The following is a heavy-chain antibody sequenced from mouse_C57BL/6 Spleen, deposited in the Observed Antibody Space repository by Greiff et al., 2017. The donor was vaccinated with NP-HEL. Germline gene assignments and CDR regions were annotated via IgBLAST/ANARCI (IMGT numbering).Heavy chain of an antibody. J-gene: IGHJ4*01. CDR1: GFSINSDCY. CDR3: ARGPREDYAMDY. Sequence: EVQLVESGPSLVRPSQTLSLTCTVTGFSINSDCYWIWIRQFPGNKLEYIGYTFYSGITYYNPSLESRTYITRDTSKNQFSLKLSSVTTEDTATYYCARGPREDYAMDYWGQGTSVTVSS. CDR2: TFYSGIT. V-gene: IGHV3-3*01.